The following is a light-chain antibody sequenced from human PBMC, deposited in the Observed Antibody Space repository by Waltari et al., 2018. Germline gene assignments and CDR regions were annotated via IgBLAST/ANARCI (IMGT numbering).Light chain of an antibody. CDR3: QHYSNWPA. Sequence: EILMTQSPATLSVSPGESATLSCRASPGINTYLAWYQHKPGQAPRLLIYGASTRATGVPARFSGSGSGTEFTLTIRGLQSEDFAVYYCQHYSNWPAFGQGTKVEIK. CDR2: GAS. V-gene: IGKV3-15*01. J-gene: IGKJ1*01. CDR1: PGINTY.